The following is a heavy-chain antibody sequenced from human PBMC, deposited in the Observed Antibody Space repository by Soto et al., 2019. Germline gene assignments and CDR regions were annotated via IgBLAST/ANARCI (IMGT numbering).Heavy chain of an antibody. D-gene: IGHD6-19*01. CDR1: GFTFSSFA. CDR2: ISGSASHT. CDR3: AKATYSSGWRHYFDY. J-gene: IGHJ4*02. Sequence: EVQLLESGGGLVQPGGSLRLSCAASGFTFSSFAMSWVRQAPGKGLEWVSAISGSASHTYYADSVKGRLTISRDDSKNTLYLQMNSLRAEDTAVYYCAKATYSSGWRHYFDYWGQGTLVTVSS. V-gene: IGHV3-23*01.